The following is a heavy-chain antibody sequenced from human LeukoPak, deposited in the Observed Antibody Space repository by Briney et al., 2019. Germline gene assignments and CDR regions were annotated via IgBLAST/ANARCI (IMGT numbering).Heavy chain of an antibody. V-gene: IGHV4-34*01. CDR1: GGSFSGYY. Sequence: SETLSLTCAVYGGSFSGYYWSRIRQPPGKGLEWIGEINHSGSTNYNPSLKSRVTISVDTSKNQFSLKLSSVTAADTAVYYCARGGRGALAYCGGDCYTPEWGPYYFDYWGQGTLVTVSS. D-gene: IGHD2-21*02. CDR2: INHSGST. CDR3: ARGGRGALAYCGGDCYTPEWGPYYFDY. J-gene: IGHJ4*02.